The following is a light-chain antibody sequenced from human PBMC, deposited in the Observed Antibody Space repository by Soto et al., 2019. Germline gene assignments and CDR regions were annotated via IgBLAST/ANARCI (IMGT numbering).Light chain of an antibody. Sequence: DIQLTQAPSFLSASVGDRVTITCRASQTISSHLNWYQQKQGKAPKALIYAASSFHSGVPSRFSGSGSGTDFTLTISSLQPDDFATYYCQQSYSTWTFGQGTKVEVK. CDR1: QTISSH. V-gene: IGKV1-39*01. CDR2: AAS. CDR3: QQSYSTWT. J-gene: IGKJ1*01.